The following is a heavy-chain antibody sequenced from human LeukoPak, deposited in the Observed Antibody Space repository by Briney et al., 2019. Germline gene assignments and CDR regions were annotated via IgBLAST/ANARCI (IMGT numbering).Heavy chain of an antibody. CDR3: ATHNYWRKDY. D-gene: IGHD5-24*01. J-gene: IGHJ4*02. Sequence: GGSLRLSCAASGFTFSTYWMTWVRQAPGVGLEWVATINQDGNAKYYVDSVKGRFAISRDNTKISLSLQMSSLRDEDSGIYYCATHNYWRKDYWGQGTLVTVSS. CDR1: GFTFSTYW. CDR2: INQDGNAK. V-gene: IGHV3-7*01.